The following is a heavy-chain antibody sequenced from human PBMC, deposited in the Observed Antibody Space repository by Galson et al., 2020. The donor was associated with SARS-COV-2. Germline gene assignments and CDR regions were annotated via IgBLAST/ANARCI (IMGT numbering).Heavy chain of an antibody. CDR2: ISSSSSYI. CDR3: ARVRGVIVNDAFDI. V-gene: IGHV3-21*01. CDR1: GFTFSSYS. D-gene: IGHD3-16*02. Sequence: GGSLRLSCAASGFTFSSYSMNWVRQAPGKGLEWVSSISSSSSYIYYADSVKGRFTISRDNAKNSLYLQMNSLRAEDTAVYYCARVRGVIVNDAFDIWGQGTMVTVSS. J-gene: IGHJ3*02.